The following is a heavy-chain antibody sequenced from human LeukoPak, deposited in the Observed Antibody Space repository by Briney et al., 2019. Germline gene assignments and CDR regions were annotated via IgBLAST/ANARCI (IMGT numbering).Heavy chain of an antibody. Sequence: GASVKVSCKASGYTFTSYGISWVRQAPGQGLEWMGWISAYNGNTNYARKLQGRVTMTRDTSTSTVYMELSSLRSEDTAVYYCAREGIMSYYDFWSGYYPFDYWGQGTLVTVSS. CDR1: GYTFTSYG. CDR2: ISAYNGNT. V-gene: IGHV1-18*01. CDR3: AREGIMSYYDFWSGYYPFDY. D-gene: IGHD3-3*01. J-gene: IGHJ4*02.